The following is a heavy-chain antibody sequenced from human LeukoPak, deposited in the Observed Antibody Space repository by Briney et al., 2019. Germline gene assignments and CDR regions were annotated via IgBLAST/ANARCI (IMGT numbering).Heavy chain of an antibody. D-gene: IGHD2-15*01. Sequence: SETLSLTCTVSGGSISSRSYYWGWIRQPPGKGLEWIGSIYYSGSTYYNPSLQSRVTISVDTSKNQFSLKLNSVTAADTAVYYCASFYCSGGSCYQYFSYYYMDVWGKGTTVTISS. CDR2: IYYSGST. CDR3: ASFYCSGGSCYQYFSYYYMDV. J-gene: IGHJ6*03. V-gene: IGHV4-39*01. CDR1: GGSISSRSYY.